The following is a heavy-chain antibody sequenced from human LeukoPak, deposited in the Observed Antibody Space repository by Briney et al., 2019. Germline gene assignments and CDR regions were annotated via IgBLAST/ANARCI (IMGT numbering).Heavy chain of an antibody. Sequence: ASVKVSCKVSGYTLTELSMHWVRQAPGQGLEWMGWINPNSGGTNYAQKFQGRVTMTRDTSISTAYMELSRLRSDDTAVYYCARVPRRYCSGGSCPFDYWGQGTLVTVSS. CDR2: INPNSGGT. CDR3: ARVPRRYCSGGSCPFDY. V-gene: IGHV1-2*02. J-gene: IGHJ4*02. CDR1: GYTLTELS. D-gene: IGHD2-15*01.